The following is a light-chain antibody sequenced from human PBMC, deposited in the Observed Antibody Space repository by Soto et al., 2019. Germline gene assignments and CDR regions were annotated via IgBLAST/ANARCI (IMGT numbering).Light chain of an antibody. Sequence: SYELTQPRSVSVAPGQTARITCGGNSIGRKTVHWYQQRPGQAPVLVVYDDSDRPSDIPERFSGSNSGDTATLTISRVEDGDEADYYCQVWDGTSEVFGTGTKV. J-gene: IGLJ1*01. CDR3: QVWDGTSEV. CDR2: DDS. V-gene: IGLV3-21*02. CDR1: SIGRKT.